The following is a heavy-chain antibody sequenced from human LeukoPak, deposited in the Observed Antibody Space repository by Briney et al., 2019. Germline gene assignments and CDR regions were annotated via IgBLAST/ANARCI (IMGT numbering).Heavy chain of an antibody. V-gene: IGHV1-69*01. CDR2: IIPIFGTA. D-gene: IGHD3-10*01. CDR3: ARGGSGSYYNSDFDY. CDR1: GGTLSSYA. Sequence: SVKVSCKASGGTLSSYAISWVRQAPGPGLEWMGGIIPIFGTANYAQKFQGRVTITADESTSTAYMELSSLRSEDTAVYYCARGGSGSYYNSDFDYWGQGTLVTVSS. J-gene: IGHJ4*02.